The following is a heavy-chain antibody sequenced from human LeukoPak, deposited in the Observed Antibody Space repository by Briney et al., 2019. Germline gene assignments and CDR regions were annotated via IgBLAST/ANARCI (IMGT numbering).Heavy chain of an antibody. CDR3: ARGVGSGYTDY. Sequence: SETLSLTCTVSGGSISNYYWTWIRQPPGKGLEWIGFISYSGNTNYNPSLKSRVTISLDTSKNQFSLKLISVTAADTAVYYCARGVGSGYTDYWGQGTLVTVSS. CDR2: ISYSGNT. J-gene: IGHJ4*02. V-gene: IGHV4-59*01. CDR1: GGSISNYY. D-gene: IGHD3-22*01.